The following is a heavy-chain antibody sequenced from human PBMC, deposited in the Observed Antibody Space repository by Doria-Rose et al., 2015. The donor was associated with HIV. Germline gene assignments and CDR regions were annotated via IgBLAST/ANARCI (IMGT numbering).Heavy chain of an antibody. CDR3: ARGTFYDSSGYYPYFDY. D-gene: IGHD3-22*01. J-gene: IGHJ4*02. CDR2: IYYSGSI. V-gene: IGHV4-59*01. Sequence: QVQLQESGPGLVKPSETLSLTCSVSGDSISTYYWYWIRQPPVNGLGWIGYIYYSGSINYNPSLKSRVTISVDTSKNQFSLKLSSVTAADTAVYYCARGTFYDSSGYYPYFDYWGQGTLVTVSS. CDR1: GDSISTYY.